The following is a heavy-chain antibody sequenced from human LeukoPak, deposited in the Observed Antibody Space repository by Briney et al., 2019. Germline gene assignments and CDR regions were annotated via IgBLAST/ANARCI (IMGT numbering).Heavy chain of an antibody. V-gene: IGHV4-34*01. CDR2: INHGGST. CDR1: GGSFSGYY. CDR3: ARVGYCSGGSCLNWFDP. J-gene: IGHJ5*02. D-gene: IGHD2-15*01. Sequence: SETLSLTCAVYGGSFSGYYWSWIRLPPGKGLEWIGIINHGGSTFSNTSLKSRVTISVDTSTNQFSLQLRSVTAADTALYYCARVGYCSGGSCLNWFDPWGRGTLVTVSS.